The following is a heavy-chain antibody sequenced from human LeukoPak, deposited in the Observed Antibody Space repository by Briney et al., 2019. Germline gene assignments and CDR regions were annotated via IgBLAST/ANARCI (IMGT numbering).Heavy chain of an antibody. CDR1: GGTFSSYA. Sequence: SVKVSCKASGGTFSSYAISWVRQAPGQGLEWMGGIIPIFGAANYAQKFQGRVTITADESTSTAYMELSSLRSEDTAVYYCARESGHGDYLDVWGQGTTVTVSS. CDR3: ARESGHGDYLDV. CDR2: IIPIFGAA. V-gene: IGHV1-69*13. D-gene: IGHD4-17*01. J-gene: IGHJ6*03.